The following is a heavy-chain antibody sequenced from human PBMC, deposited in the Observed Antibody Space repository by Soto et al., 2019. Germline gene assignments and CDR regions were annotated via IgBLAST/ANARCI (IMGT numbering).Heavy chain of an antibody. D-gene: IGHD3-22*01. CDR1: GFTFSSYA. CDR2: ISYDGSNK. CDR3: ARSYYYDSSGYSDYHYYGMDV. J-gene: IGHJ6*02. V-gene: IGHV3-30-3*01. Sequence: PGGSLRLSCAASGFTFSSYAMHWVRQAPGKGLEWVAVISYDGSNKYYADSVKGRFTISRDNSKNTLYLQMSSLRAEDTAVYYCARSYYYDSSGYSDYHYYGMDVWGQGATVTVSS.